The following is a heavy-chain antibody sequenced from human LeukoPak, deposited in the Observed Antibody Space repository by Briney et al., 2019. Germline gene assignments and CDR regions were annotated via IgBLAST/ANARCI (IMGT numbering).Heavy chain of an antibody. V-gene: IGHV1-2*06. D-gene: IGHD2-21*02. CDR3: ARGDSRGDYYYHCMDV. Sequence: ASVKVSCKASGYTFTGYYMRWVRQAPGQGLEWMGRINPNSGGTNYAQKFQGRVTMTRDTSSSTAYMERSRLRSDDTAVYYCARGDSRGDYYYHCMDVWGKGNTVTVAS. CDR2: INPNSGGT. CDR1: GYTFTGYY. J-gene: IGHJ6*03.